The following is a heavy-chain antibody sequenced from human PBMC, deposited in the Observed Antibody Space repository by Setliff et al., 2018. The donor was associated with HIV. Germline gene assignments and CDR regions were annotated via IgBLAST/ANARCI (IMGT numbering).Heavy chain of an antibody. D-gene: IGHD2-15*01. J-gene: IGHJ3*02. CDR2: IYTSGST. CDR3: ARNPCSGGSCPDAFDI. V-gene: IGHV4-4*07. CDR1: GGSISSYY. Sequence: SETLSLTCTVSGGSISSYYWSWIRQPAGKGLEWIGRIYTSGSTNYNPSLKSRVTKSVDTSKNQFSLKLSSVTAADTAVYYCARNPCSGGSCPDAFDIWGQGTMVTVSS.